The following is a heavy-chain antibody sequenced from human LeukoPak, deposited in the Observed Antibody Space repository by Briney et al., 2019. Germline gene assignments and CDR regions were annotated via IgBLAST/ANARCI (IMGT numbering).Heavy chain of an antibody. D-gene: IGHD6-19*01. CDR1: GYTFNGYY. V-gene: IGHV1-2*02. J-gene: IGHJ4*02. CDR2: INPNSGGT. CDR3: ARGRQWLALGNPPGH. Sequence: GASVKVSCKASGYTFNGYYKHWVRQAPGQGLEWMGWINPNSGGTNYAQKFQGRVTMTRDTSISTAYMELSRLRSDDTAVYYCARGRQWLALGNPPGHWGQGTPVTVSS.